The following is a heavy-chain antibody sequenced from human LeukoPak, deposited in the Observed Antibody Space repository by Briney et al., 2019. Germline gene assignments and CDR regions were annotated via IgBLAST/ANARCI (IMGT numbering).Heavy chain of an antibody. V-gene: IGHV3-30*02. CDR2: IESDGTKE. CDR1: GFRFSSYD. D-gene: IGHD6-19*01. Sequence: GGSLRLSCAASGFRFSSYDIHWVRQAPGKGLEWVTFIESDGTKEYYADSVKGRFAISRDNSKNTVYVQMNTLRAEDTAVYYCAKEGSGWYYLDYWGQGTVVTVSS. J-gene: IGHJ4*02. CDR3: AKEGSGWYYLDY.